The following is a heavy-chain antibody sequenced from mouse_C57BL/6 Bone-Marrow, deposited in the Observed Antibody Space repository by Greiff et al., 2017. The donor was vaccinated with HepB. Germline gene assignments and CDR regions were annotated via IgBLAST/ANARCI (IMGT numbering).Heavy chain of an antibody. J-gene: IGHJ4*01. Sequence: EVMLVESGAELVRPGASVKLSCTASGFNIKDDYMHWVKQRPEQGLEWIGWIDPENGDTEYASKFQGKATITADTSSNTAYLQLSSLTSEDTAVYYCTKDSNYSYYYAMDYWGQGTSVTVSS. CDR3: TKDSNYSYYYAMDY. D-gene: IGHD2-5*01. CDR2: IDPENGDT. V-gene: IGHV14-4*01. CDR1: GFNIKDDY.